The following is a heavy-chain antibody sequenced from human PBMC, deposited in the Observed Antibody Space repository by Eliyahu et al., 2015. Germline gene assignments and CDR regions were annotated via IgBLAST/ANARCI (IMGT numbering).Heavy chain of an antibody. V-gene: IGHV1-69*01. CDR2: IIPIFGTA. D-gene: IGHD2-15*01. CDR3: AIEGGTSGPRWFDP. J-gene: IGHJ5*02. Sequence: QVQLFQSGAEVKKPGSSVKVSCKASGGXFSSYTISWVRQAPGQGLEWMGGIIPIFGTANYAQKFRGRVTITADESTSTAYMELSSLRSEDTAVYYCAIEGGTSGPRWFDPWDQGTLVTVSS. CDR1: GGXFSSYT.